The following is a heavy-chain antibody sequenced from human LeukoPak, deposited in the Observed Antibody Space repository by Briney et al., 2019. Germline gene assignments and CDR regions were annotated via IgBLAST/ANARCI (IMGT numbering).Heavy chain of an antibody. CDR2: TKPDGSAE. J-gene: IGHJ4*02. D-gene: IGHD2-15*01. CDR3: ARDGGLHTNFDY. Sequence: PGGSLRLSCAASGFIFGRYSLTWVRQAPGKGLEWVANTKPDGSAEYYADSVRGRFTASRDNANNLLYLQMNRLRAEDTAVYYCARDGGLHTNFDYWGQGTLLTVSS. V-gene: IGHV3-7*01. CDR1: GFIFGRYS.